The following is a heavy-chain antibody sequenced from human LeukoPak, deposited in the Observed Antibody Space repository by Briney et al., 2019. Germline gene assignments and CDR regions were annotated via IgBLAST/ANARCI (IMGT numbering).Heavy chain of an antibody. CDR1: GFTFSSYA. CDR3: AKGWRSSYDY. D-gene: IGHD6-13*01. J-gene: IGHJ4*02. V-gene: IGHV3-30-3*01. CDR2: ISYDGSNK. Sequence: GGSLRLSCAASGFTFSSYAMHWVRQAPGKGLEWVAVISYDGSNKYYADSVKGRFTISRDNSKNTLYLQMNSLRAEDTAVYYCAKGWRSSYDYWGQGTLVTVSS.